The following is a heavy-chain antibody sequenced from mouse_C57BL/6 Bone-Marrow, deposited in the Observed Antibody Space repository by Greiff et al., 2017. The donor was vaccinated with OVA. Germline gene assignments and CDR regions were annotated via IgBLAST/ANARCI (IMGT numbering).Heavy chain of an antibody. V-gene: IGHV1-7*01. Sequence: QVQLQQSGAELAKPGASVKLSCKASGYTFTSYWMHWVKQRPGQGLEWIGYINPSSGYTKYNQKFKDKATLTADKSSSTAYMQLSSLTYEDSAVYYCARMGIYYGSSYRDYYAMDYWGQGTSVTVSS. D-gene: IGHD1-1*01. CDR3: ARMGIYYGSSYRDYYAMDY. CDR2: INPSSGYT. J-gene: IGHJ4*01. CDR1: GYTFTSYW.